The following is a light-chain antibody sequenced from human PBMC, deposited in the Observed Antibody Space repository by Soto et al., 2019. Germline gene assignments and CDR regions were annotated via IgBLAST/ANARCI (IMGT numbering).Light chain of an antibody. CDR3: QQYGRSPK. CDR2: GAS. J-gene: IGKJ1*01. CDR1: QSVRSN. Sequence: EIVMTQSPATLSLSPGERATLSCRASQSVRSNLAWYQQKPGQPPRLLIYGASIRATGIPDRLSGSGSGTDFSLTISRLEPEDFAVYYCQQYGRSPKFGQGTKVDIK. V-gene: IGKV3-20*01.